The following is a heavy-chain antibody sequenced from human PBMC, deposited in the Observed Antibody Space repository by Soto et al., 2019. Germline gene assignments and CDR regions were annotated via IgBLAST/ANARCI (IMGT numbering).Heavy chain of an antibody. Sequence: PSETLSLTCAVSGGSISSSNWWSWVRQPPGKGLEWIGEIYHSGSTNYNPSLKSRVTISVDTSKNQFSLKLSSVTAADTAVYYCARHLSTTIAPLPFDYWGQGTLVTVSS. D-gene: IGHD1-1*01. J-gene: IGHJ4*02. V-gene: IGHV4-4*02. CDR2: IYHSGST. CDR1: GGSISSSNW. CDR3: ARHLSTTIAPLPFDY.